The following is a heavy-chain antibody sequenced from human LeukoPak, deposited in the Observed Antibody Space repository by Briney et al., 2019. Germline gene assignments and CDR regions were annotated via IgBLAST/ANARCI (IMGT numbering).Heavy chain of an antibody. Sequence: SQTLSLTCNVSGGAISRGDYYWSWIRQPPGKGLEWIGYIYHSGRTYYNPSLKSRITISVDTSKNQFSLKVTSVAAADTATYYCARFDIVEEGGPDYWGQGTLVTVSS. CDR1: GGAISRGDYY. D-gene: IGHD2-15*01. CDR2: IYHSGRT. V-gene: IGHV4-30-4*01. CDR3: ARFDIVEEGGPDY. J-gene: IGHJ4*02.